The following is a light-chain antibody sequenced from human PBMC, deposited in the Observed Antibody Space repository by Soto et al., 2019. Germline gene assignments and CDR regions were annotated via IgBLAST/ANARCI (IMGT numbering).Light chain of an antibody. CDR3: QQYNNWPRAT. V-gene: IGKV3-15*01. J-gene: IGKJ4*01. Sequence: IVMTQSPATLSVSPGERATLSCRASHNINENFAWYQQKPGQAPRLLMFRTSTRATGLPPRFSGGGSGTEFNLTISSLQSEDFGIYYCQQYNNWPRATFGGGTRVEIK. CDR1: HNINEN. CDR2: RTS.